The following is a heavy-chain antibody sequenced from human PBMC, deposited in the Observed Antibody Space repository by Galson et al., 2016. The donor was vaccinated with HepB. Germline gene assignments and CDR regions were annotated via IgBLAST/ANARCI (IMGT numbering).Heavy chain of an antibody. D-gene: IGHD1-1*01. Sequence: PALVKPTQTLTLTCTFSGFSLSTSGVGVGWIRQPPGEALEWLALIYWNDDKRYSPSLESSFGITKDTSKNQVVLTMTNMDPVDTATYYCSRRTLHAGHWTFDYWGQGTLVTVSS. CDR2: IYWNDDK. CDR3: SRRTLHAGHWTFDY. CDR1: GFSLSTSGVG. J-gene: IGHJ4*02. V-gene: IGHV2-5*01.